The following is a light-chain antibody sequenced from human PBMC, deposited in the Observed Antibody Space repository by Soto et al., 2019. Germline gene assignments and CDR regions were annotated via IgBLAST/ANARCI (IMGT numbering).Light chain of an antibody. Sequence: QSVLTQPPSVSGAPGQRVTISCTGSSSNIGAGYDVHWYQQLPGTAPKLLIYGNSNRPSGVPDRFSGSKSGTSASLAITGLQAEDEADYYCQSYDSSLSGSNVFGTETKVTVL. CDR3: QSYDSSLSGSNV. J-gene: IGLJ1*01. V-gene: IGLV1-40*01. CDR2: GNS. CDR1: SSNIGAGYD.